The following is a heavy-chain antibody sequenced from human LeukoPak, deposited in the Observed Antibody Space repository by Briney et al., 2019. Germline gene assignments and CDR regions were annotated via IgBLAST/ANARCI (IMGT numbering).Heavy chain of an antibody. CDR1: GFTFSSYG. Sequence: PGGSLRLSCAASGFTFSSYGMHWVRQAPGKGLEWVAVISYDGSNKYYADSVKGRFTISRDNSKNTLFLQMNSLRAEDTAVYYCAKGSGDSCFSPLDSWGQGTLVTVSS. J-gene: IGHJ4*02. CDR2: ISYDGSNK. CDR3: AKGSGDSCFSPLDS. V-gene: IGHV3-30*18. D-gene: IGHD2-15*01.